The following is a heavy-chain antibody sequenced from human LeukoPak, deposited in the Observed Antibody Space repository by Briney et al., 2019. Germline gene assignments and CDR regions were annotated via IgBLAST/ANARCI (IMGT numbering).Heavy chain of an antibody. J-gene: IGHJ4*02. CDR1: GGSISSYY. D-gene: IGHD1-1*01. CDR2: SHYTGSS. CDR3: ARDKYNYHDY. V-gene: IGHV4-59*01. Sequence: PSETLSLTCTVSGGSISSYYWSWIRQPPGKGVGWIGCSHYTGSSTYNPSLKSRVTMSVDTSNNLFSLKLRSVTASDTAVYYCARDKYNYHDYWGQGTRVTVSS.